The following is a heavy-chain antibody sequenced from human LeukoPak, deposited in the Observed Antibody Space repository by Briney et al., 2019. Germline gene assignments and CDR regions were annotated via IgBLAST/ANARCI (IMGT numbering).Heavy chain of an antibody. CDR3: AGGLGTGWPYYFDY. D-gene: IGHD6-19*01. Sequence: PSETLSLTCIVSGASISTSSYYWAWIRQPPGKGLEWIGRIYSSGSTNYNPSLESRVTMPVDTSKNQFSLKLSSVTAADTAVYYCAGGLGTGWPYYFDYWGQGTLVTVSS. J-gene: IGHJ4*02. CDR1: GASISTSSYY. CDR2: IYSSGST. V-gene: IGHV4-39*07.